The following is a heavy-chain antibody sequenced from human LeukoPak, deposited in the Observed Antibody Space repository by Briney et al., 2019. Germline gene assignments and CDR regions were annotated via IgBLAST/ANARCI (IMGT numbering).Heavy chain of an antibody. D-gene: IGHD5-12*01. Sequence: GRSLRLSRAASGFTFSSYGMHWVRQAPGKGLEWVAVIWYDGSNKYYADSVKGRFTISRDNSKNTLYLQMNSLRAEDTAVYYCARGWRSYSGYDSGFDYWGQGTLVTVSS. CDR1: GFTFSSYG. J-gene: IGHJ4*02. CDR3: ARGWRSYSGYDSGFDY. V-gene: IGHV3-33*01. CDR2: IWYDGSNK.